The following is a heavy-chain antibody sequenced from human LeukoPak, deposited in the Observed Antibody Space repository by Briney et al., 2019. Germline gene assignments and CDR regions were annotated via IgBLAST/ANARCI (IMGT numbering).Heavy chain of an antibody. CDR1: GFTFSSNA. D-gene: IGHD5-18*01. Sequence: GGSLRLSCAASGFTFSSNAMSWVRQAPGEGLEWVSAISDSGGSTYYADSVKGRFTISRDNSKNTLYLQMNSLRAEDAAIYYCAKGRGYNYGLDFWGQGTLVTVSS. V-gene: IGHV3-23*01. CDR3: AKGRGYNYGLDF. CDR2: ISDSGGST. J-gene: IGHJ4*02.